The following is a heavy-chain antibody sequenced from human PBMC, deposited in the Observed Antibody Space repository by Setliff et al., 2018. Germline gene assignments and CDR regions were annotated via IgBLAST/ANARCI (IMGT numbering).Heavy chain of an antibody. CDR1: GGTFSSYA. D-gene: IGHD3-16*01. V-gene: IGHV1-69*05. Sequence: SVKVSCKASGGTFSSYAISWVRQAPGQGLEWMGGIIPIFGTANYAQKFQGRVTITTDESTSKAYMELSRLRSEDTAVYYCASPDYQYYYYYGMDVWGQGTTVTVSS. J-gene: IGHJ6*02. CDR2: IIPIFGTA. CDR3: ASPDYQYYYYYGMDV.